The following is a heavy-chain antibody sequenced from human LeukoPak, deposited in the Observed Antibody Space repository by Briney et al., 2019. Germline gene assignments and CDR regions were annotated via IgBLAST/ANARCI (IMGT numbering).Heavy chain of an antibody. V-gene: IGHV4-59*01. CDR3: ARDLGPRAPFDP. D-gene: IGHD3-10*01. CDR1: GGSISSYY. Sequence: PSETLSLTCTVSGGSISSYYWSWIRQPPGKGLEWIGYIYYSGSTNYNPSLKSRVTISVDTSKNQFSLKLSSVTAADTAVYYCARDLGPRAPFDPWGQGTLVTVSS. J-gene: IGHJ5*02. CDR2: IYYSGST.